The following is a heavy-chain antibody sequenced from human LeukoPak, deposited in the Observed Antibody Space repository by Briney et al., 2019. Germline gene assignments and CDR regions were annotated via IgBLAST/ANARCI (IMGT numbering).Heavy chain of an antibody. CDR3: ARDILSADGYNYYYFDY. V-gene: IGHV3-48*03. CDR2: ISSSGSTI. J-gene: IGHJ4*02. CDR1: GFTFSSYE. Sequence: QPGGSPRLSCAASGFTFSSYEMNWVRQAPGKGLEWVSYISSSGSTIYYADSVKGRFTISRDNAKNSLYLQMNSLRAEDTAVYYCARDILSADGYNYYYFDYWGQGTLVTVSS. D-gene: IGHD5-24*01.